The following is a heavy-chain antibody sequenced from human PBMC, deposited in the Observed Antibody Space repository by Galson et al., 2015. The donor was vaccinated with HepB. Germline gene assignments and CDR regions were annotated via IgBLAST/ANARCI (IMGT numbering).Heavy chain of an antibody. Sequence: SLRLSCAASELTVSSNYMTWVRQAPGKGPEWVSVICPGGSANYADSVKGRFTISRDDSKNTLYLQMSSLRAEDTAVYYCARESREYYYDSSGYYVIWGQGTLVTVSS. CDR1: ELTVSSNY. CDR3: ARESREYYYDSSGYYVI. CDR2: ICPGGSA. D-gene: IGHD3-22*01. V-gene: IGHV3-53*01. J-gene: IGHJ4*02.